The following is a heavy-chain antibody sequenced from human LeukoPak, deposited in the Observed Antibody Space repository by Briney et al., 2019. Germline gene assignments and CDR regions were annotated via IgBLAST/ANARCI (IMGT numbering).Heavy chain of an antibody. Sequence: PSETLSLTCTVSGGSISSYYWSWIRQPPGKGLEWIGYIYSSGSTDYNPSLKSRVTISVDTSKNQFSLKLSSVTAADTAVYYCARAYGSGSFFHFDYWGQGTLVTVSS. D-gene: IGHD3-10*01. J-gene: IGHJ4*02. V-gene: IGHV4-59*01. CDR1: GGSISSYY. CDR3: ARAYGSGSFFHFDY. CDR2: IYSSGST.